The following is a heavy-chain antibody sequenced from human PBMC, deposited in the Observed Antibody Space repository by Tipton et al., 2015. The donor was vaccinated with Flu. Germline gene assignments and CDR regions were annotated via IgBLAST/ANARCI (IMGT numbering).Heavy chain of an antibody. CDR3: ARDPGSRMCDP. CDR2: IYTSGST. Sequence: TLSLTCTVSGGSISSYYWSWIRQPAGKGLEWIGRIYTSGSTNYNPSLQSRVTISVDTSKNQFSLKVSSVTAAYTAVYYCARDPGSRMCDPRGQGTLVTVSS. D-gene: IGHD6-13*01. CDR1: GGSISSYY. J-gene: IGHJ5*02. V-gene: IGHV4-4*07.